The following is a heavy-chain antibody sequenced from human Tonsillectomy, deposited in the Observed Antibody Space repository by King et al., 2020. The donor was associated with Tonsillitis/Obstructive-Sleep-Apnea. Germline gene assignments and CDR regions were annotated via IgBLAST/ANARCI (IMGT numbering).Heavy chain of an antibody. Sequence: VQLQESGPALVKPSETLSLTCTVSGGPISNYYWSWIGQPPGKGREWIGYISYRGTTNSNSSLRSRVTISLDTSKNKLSLKRSSVTAAETAVYYCAREQTATRALDYGGQGTLVTVS. CDR3: AREQTATRALDY. V-gene: IGHV4-59*01. J-gene: IGHJ4*02. CDR1: GGPISNYY. CDR2: ISYRGTT. D-gene: IGHD5-18*01.